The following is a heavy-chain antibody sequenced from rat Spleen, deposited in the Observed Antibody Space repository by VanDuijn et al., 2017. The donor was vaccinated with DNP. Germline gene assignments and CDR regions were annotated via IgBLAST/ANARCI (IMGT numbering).Heavy chain of an antibody. CDR3: ARWNSGHFDY. Sequence: EVQLVESGGGLVQPGRSLKLSCAASGFTFSAYYMAWVRQAPRKGLEWVAYIRYDGAYTKYGDSVKGRFTISRDNAKNTLYLQMNSLRSEDMATYYCARWNSGHFDYWGQGVMVSVSS. D-gene: IGHD4-3*01. V-gene: IGHV5-22*01. CDR1: GFTFSAYY. J-gene: IGHJ2*01. CDR2: IRYDGAYT.